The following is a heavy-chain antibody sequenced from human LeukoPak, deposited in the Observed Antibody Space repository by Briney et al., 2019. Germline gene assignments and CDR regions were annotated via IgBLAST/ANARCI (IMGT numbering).Heavy chain of an antibody. CDR1: EFTFSSYS. CDR2: MSSSNSYK. V-gene: IGHV3-21*01. D-gene: IGHD3-22*01. Sequence: GGSLRLSCAASEFTFSSYSMNWVRRAPGKGLEWVSSMSSSNSYKYYADPVKGRFTISRDNAKNSLYLQMNSLRAEDTAVYYCARDYHDSSGTKYYFDYWGQGTLVTVSS. J-gene: IGHJ4*02. CDR3: ARDYHDSSGTKYYFDY.